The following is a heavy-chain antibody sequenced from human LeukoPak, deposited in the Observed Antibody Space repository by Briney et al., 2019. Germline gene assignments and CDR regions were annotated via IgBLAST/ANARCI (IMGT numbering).Heavy chain of an antibody. CDR1: GYTFTSYD. Sequence: EASVKVSCKASGYTFTSYDINWVRQATGQGLEWMGWMNPNSGNTGYAQKFQGRVTITRNTSISTAYMELSSLRSEDTAVYYCARGKDVGVLPLGYWGQGTLVTVSS. J-gene: IGHJ4*02. CDR2: MNPNSGNT. V-gene: IGHV1-8*03. D-gene: IGHD1-26*01. CDR3: ARGKDVGVLPLGY.